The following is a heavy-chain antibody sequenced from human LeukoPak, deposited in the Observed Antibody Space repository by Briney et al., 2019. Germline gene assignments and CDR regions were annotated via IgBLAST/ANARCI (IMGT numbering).Heavy chain of an antibody. V-gene: IGHV1-69*04. CDR1: GGTFSSYA. J-gene: IGHJ6*02. CDR2: IIPILGIA. CDR3: ASNPYGSAWYYYGMDV. D-gene: IGHD3-10*01. Sequence: AASVKVSCKASGGTFSSYAISWVRQAPGQGPEWMGRIIPILGIANYAQKFQGRVTITADKSTSTAYMELSSLRSEDTAVYYCASNPYGSAWYYYGMDVWGQGTTVTVSS.